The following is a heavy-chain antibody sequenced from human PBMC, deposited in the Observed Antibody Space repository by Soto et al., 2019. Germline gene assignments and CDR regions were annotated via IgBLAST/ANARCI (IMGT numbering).Heavy chain of an antibody. D-gene: IGHD2-15*01. CDR1: GGSISSSSYY. Sequence: SETLSLTCTVSGGSISSSSYYWAWIRQPPGKGLEWIGSINYSGTTYYTGSLRSRLTISIDTSKNQFSLTVNSVTAADTAFYYCARLPHCNADGCIFDYWGQGALVTVSS. CDR3: ARLPHCNADGCIFDY. V-gene: IGHV4-39*01. CDR2: INYSGTT. J-gene: IGHJ4*02.